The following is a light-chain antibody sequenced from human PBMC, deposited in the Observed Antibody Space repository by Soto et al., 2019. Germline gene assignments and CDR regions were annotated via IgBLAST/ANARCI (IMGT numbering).Light chain of an antibody. CDR2: KAS. CDR3: QQYNTNSGT. V-gene: IGKV1-5*03. J-gene: IGKJ1*01. Sequence: DIQMNQSPPTLFSSVGGKGTIPCRGSQSISSWLAWYQQKPGKAPKLLIYKASSLQGGVPSRFSGSGSGTEFTLTISSLQPDDFATYYCQQYNTNSGTFGQGTKVDIK. CDR1: QSISSW.